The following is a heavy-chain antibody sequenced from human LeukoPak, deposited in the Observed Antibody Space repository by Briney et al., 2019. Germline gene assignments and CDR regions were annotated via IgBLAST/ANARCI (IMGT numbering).Heavy chain of an antibody. CDR3: AKDHRGYLDY. J-gene: IGHJ4*02. CDR1: GLTFSSYW. D-gene: IGHD1-1*01. CDR2: IKKDGSEK. V-gene: IGHV3-7*01. Sequence: GGSLRLSCAASGLTFSSYWMSWVRQAPGKGLEWVANIKKDGSEKYYVDSVKGRFTISRDNAKNSLYLQMNSLRAEDTAVYYCAKDHRGYLDYWGQGTLVTVSS.